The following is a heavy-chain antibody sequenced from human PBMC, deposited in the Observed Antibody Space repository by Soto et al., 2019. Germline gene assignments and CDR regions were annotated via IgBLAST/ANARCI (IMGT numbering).Heavy chain of an antibody. D-gene: IGHD6-13*01. V-gene: IGHV4-39*01. CDR3: ASFVNAAAGPFDY. CDR2: IYYSGST. CDR1: GGSISSSSYF. Sequence: PSETLSLTCSVSGGSISSSSYFWGWIRQPPGKGLEWIGSIYYSGSTYYNPSLKSRVTVSVDTSKNQFSLKLSSVTAADTAVYYCASFVNAAAGPFDYWGQGTLVTVSS. J-gene: IGHJ4*02.